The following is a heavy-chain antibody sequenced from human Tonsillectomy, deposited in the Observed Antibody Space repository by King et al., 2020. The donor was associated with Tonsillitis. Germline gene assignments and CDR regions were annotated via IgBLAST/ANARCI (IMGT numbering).Heavy chain of an antibody. Sequence: VQLVESGGGLVQPGESLRLSCIVSGFTLSNYHMNWVRQTPGKGLEWISYISPSSSTIYSADSVEGRFTISRDNAKSSLFLQMNNLIVDDTAVYFCARDRSSGWPGVPDIWGQGTMVIVSP. CDR2: ISPSSSTI. V-gene: IGHV3-48*01. CDR3: ARDRSSGWPGVPDI. CDR1: GFTLSNYH. D-gene: IGHD6-19*01. J-gene: IGHJ3*02.